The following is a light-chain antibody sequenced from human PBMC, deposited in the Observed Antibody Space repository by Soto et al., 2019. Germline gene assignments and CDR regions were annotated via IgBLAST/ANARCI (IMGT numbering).Light chain of an antibody. CDR2: AAS. Sequence: AIRMTQSPSSFSASTGDRVTITCRASQGISSYLAWYQQKPGKAPKLLIYAASTLQSGVPSRFSGSGSGTDFTLTISCLQSEDFATYYCLQDYNYLLTFGGGTKVEIK. J-gene: IGKJ4*01. CDR3: LQDYNYLLT. V-gene: IGKV1-8*01. CDR1: QGISSY.